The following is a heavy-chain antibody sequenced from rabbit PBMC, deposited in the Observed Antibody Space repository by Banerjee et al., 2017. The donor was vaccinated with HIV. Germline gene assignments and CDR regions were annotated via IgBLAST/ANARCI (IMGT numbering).Heavy chain of an antibody. D-gene: IGHD6-1*01. CDR3: ARDTLAGGPNYGYDL. CDR1: GFDLSSSSY. J-gene: IGHJ4*01. Sequence: QSLEESGGDLVKPEGSLTLTCKASGFDLSSSSYMCWVRQAPGKGPEWIACIYDGDVTTYYASWVKGRFTISKASSTTVTLQMASLTAADTATYFCARDTLAGGPNYGYDLWGPGTLVTVS. V-gene: IGHV1S40*01. CDR2: IYDGDVTT.